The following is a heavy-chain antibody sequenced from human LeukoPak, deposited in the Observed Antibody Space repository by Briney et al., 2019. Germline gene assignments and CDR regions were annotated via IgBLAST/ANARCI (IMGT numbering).Heavy chain of an antibody. CDR1: GYTFTSYG. CDR2: ISAYNGNT. J-gene: IGHJ6*02. CDR3: VYCSGGSCEAYGMDV. D-gene: IGHD2-15*01. V-gene: IGHV1-18*01. Sequence: GASVKVSCKASGYTFTSYGISWVRQAPGQGLEWMGWISAYNGNTNYAQKLQGRVTMTTDTSTSTAYMELRSLRSDDTAVYYCVYCSGGSCEAYGMDVWGQGTTVTVPS.